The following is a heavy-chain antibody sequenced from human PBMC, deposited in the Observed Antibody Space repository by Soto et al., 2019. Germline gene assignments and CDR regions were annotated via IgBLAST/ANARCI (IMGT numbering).Heavy chain of an antibody. D-gene: IGHD2-15*01. J-gene: IGHJ6*02. CDR1: GFTFTNYA. CDR2: ISGSGETT. Sequence: PGGSLRLSCAASGFTFTNYAMNGVRQAPGKGLEWVSVISGSGETTYYADSVKGRFTISRDNSKNTLYLQMNSLRAEDTAVYFCAKDFGDIVVVVLAPYGMDVWGQGPTVTVSS. CDR3: AKDFGDIVVVVLAPYGMDV. V-gene: IGHV3-23*01.